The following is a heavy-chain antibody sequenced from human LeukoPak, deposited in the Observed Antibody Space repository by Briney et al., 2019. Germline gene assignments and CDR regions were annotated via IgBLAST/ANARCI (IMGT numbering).Heavy chain of an antibody. V-gene: IGHV3-23*01. D-gene: IGHD2-21*01. CDR1: GFSFSNFA. CDR2: ISGDGGST. J-gene: IGHJ4*02. Sequence: PGGSLRLSCSASGFSFSNFAMHWVRQAPGKGLEWVSRISGDGGSTYDADSVKGRFTISRDNSKNTLYLQMTNLRAEDTAIYYCAKRLDYWGQGTLVSVSS. CDR3: AKRLDY.